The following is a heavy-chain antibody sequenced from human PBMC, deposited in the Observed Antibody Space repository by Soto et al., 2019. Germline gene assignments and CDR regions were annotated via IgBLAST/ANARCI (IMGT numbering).Heavy chain of an antibody. Sequence: EVQLVESGGGLVKPGGSLRLSCAASGFTFSSYSMNWVRQAPGKGLEWVSSISSSSSYIYYADSVKGRFTISGDNAKNSLYLQMNSLRAEDTAVYYCARWYYYDISGYYQTTYAFDIWGQGTIVTVSS. V-gene: IGHV3-21*01. CDR2: ISSSSSYI. CDR3: ARWYYYDISGYYQTTYAFDI. J-gene: IGHJ3*02. D-gene: IGHD3-22*01. CDR1: GFTFSSYS.